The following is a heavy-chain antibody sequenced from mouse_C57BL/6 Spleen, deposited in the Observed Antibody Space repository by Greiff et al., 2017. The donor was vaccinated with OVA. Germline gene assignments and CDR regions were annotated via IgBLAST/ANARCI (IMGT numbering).Heavy chain of an antibody. CDR3: ARYDGYYDFDY. CDR2: ISDGGSYT. Sequence: EVKLVESGGGLVKPGGSLKLSCAASGFTFSSYAMSWVRQTPEKRLEWVATISDGGSYTYYPENVKGRFTISRDNAKNNLYLQMSHLKSEDTAMYYCARYDGYYDFDYWGQGTTLTVSS. D-gene: IGHD2-3*01. CDR1: GFTFSSYA. J-gene: IGHJ2*01. V-gene: IGHV5-4*03.